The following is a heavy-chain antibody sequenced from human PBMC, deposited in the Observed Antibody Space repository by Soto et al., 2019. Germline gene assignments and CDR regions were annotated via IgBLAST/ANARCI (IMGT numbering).Heavy chain of an antibody. CDR2: VNPSGGGT. J-gene: IGHJ3*02. D-gene: IGHD6-19*01. CDR3: ARGGILAVAGKLSVFDI. CDR1: GDTFTSYY. V-gene: IGHV1-46*01. Sequence: QVQLMQSGAEVKKPGASEKVSCNTSGDTFTSYYFHWVRQAPGLRLEWMGTVNPSGGGTFYAQRFRGRVTMTSDTSTSTVYMELSSLSSEDTAIYYCARGGILAVAGKLSVFDIWGQGTLVTVSS.